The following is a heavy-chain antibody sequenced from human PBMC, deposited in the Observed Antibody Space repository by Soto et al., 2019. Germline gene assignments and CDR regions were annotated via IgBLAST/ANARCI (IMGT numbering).Heavy chain of an antibody. CDR3: ARGDIAVAVSSDY. D-gene: IGHD6-19*01. J-gene: IGHJ4*02. CDR2: SNWDGDDT. CDR1: GFNFEEYG. Sequence: EVHLVESGGRMVRPGEPLRLSCAASGFNFEEYGMTWVRQAPGKGLEWVAGSNWDGDDTGYADSVQGRFTISRDNAKKFLYLQMNSLRVEDTALYYCARGDIAVAVSSDYWGQGTLVTVSS. V-gene: IGHV3-20*04.